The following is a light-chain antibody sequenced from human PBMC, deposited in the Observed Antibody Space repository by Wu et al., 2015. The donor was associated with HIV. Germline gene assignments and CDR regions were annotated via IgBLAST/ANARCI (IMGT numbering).Light chain of an antibody. CDR2: TAS. V-gene: IGKV1-9*01. CDR3: QRGST. J-gene: IGKJ5*01. CDR1: QGISNY. Sequence: IQLTQSPSSLSASVGDRVTITCRASQGISNYLAWYQQKPGKAPRLLIFTASTLQSGVPSRFSGSGSETEFTLTISSLQPEDFATYFCQRGSTFGQGTRLEIK.